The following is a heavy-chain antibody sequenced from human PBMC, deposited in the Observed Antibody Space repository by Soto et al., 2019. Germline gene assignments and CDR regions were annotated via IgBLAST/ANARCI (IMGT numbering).Heavy chain of an antibody. V-gene: IGHV1-18*01. CDR3: ARDFRARIYYGSVSSIDY. CDR1: GYTFISYG. J-gene: IGHJ4*02. Sequence: QVQLVQSGAEVKKPGASVKVSCKASGYTFISYGISWVRQAPGQGLEWMGWISAYNGNTNYAQKLQGRVTMTTDTSTSTAYMELMSLRSDDTAVYYCARDFRARIYYGSVSSIDYWGQGTQVTVSS. CDR2: ISAYNGNT. D-gene: IGHD3-10*01.